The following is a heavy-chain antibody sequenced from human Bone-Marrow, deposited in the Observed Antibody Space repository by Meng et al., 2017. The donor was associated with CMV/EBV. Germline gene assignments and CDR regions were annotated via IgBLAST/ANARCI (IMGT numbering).Heavy chain of an antibody. CDR1: GYTFTSYD. Sequence: GKASGYTFTSYDIGWMQQATGQGLEWMGWMNPNSGNTGYAQRFQGRVTMTRNTSMSTTYMEQSSLRSEDAAVYNCASNPTGDLVDYWGQGTLVTVSS. CDR2: MNPNSGNT. J-gene: IGHJ4*02. D-gene: IGHD7-27*01. CDR3: ASNPTGDLVDY. V-gene: IGHV1-8*01.